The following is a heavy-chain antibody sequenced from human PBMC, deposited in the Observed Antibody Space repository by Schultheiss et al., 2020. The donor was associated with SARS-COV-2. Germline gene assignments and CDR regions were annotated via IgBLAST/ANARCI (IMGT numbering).Heavy chain of an antibody. V-gene: IGHV4-59*01. Sequence: SETLSLTCTVSGGSISSYYWSWIQQPPGKGLEWIGYIYYSGSTNYNPSLKSRVTISVDTSKNQFSLKLSSVTAADTAVYYCARRTKKYSSSSGYYYYGMDVWGQGTTVTVSS. CDR3: ARRTKKYSSSSGYYYYGMDV. CDR2: IYYSGST. J-gene: IGHJ6*02. CDR1: GGSISSYY. D-gene: IGHD6-6*01.